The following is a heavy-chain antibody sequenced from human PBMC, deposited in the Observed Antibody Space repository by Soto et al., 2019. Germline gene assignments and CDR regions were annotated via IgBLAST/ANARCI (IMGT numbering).Heavy chain of an antibody. D-gene: IGHD2-2*01. V-gene: IGHV3-64*02. J-gene: IGHJ6*02. Sequence: PGGSLRLSCAASGFTFSSYAMHWVRQAPGKGLEYVSAISSNGGSTYYADSVKGRFTISRDNSKNTLYLQMGSLRAEDMAVYYCARGYCSSTSCSPLYYYYGMDVWGQGTTVTVSS. CDR3: ARGYCSSTSCSPLYYYYGMDV. CDR2: ISSNGGST. CDR1: GFTFSSYA.